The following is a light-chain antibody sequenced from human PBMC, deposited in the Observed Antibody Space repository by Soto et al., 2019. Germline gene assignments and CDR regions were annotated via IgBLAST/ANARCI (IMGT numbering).Light chain of an antibody. CDR3: YLYTTSSTYV. Sequence: LTQPASVSGSPGQSITISCTGTSSDVGGYNYVSWYQQHPAKVPKLMIYHVSNRPSGVSDRFSGSKSGNTASLTISGLQAEDEGDYYCYLYTTSSTYVFGTGTKVTVL. CDR2: HVS. CDR1: SSDVGGYNY. J-gene: IGLJ1*01. V-gene: IGLV2-14*01.